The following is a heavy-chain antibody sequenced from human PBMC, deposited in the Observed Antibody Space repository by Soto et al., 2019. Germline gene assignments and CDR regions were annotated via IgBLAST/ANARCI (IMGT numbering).Heavy chain of an antibody. CDR1: GFTFRDAW. CDR3: TTDLWRIAVVVGSTGYFNP. CDR2: IKSKSDGGTT. D-gene: IGHD2-15*01. Sequence: PGGSLRLSCAASGFTFRDAWISWVRQAPGKGLDWVGRIKSKSDGGTTEYAAPVRGRFTISRDDSKNTLYLQMNSLKTEDTAVYYCTTDLWRIAVVVGSTGYFNPWGQGTPVTVSS. V-gene: IGHV3-15*01. J-gene: IGHJ5*02.